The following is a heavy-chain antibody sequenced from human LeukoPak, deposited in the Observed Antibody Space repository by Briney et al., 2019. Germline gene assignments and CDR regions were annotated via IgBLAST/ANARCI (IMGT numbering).Heavy chain of an antibody. J-gene: IGHJ4*02. CDR3: AGDGYNARGNFDY. CDR2: IYYSGST. CDR1: GGSISSSSYY. V-gene: IGHV4-39*02. Sequence: ASETLSLTCTVSGGSISSSSYYWGWIRQPPGKGLEWIGSIYYSGSTYYNPSLKSRVTISVDTSKNQFSLKLSSVTAADTAVYYCAGDGYNARGNFDYWGQGTLVTVSS. D-gene: IGHD5-24*01.